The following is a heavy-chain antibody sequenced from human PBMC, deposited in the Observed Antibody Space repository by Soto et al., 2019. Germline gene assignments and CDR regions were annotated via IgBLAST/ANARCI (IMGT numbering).Heavy chain of an antibody. J-gene: IGHJ4*02. V-gene: IGHV3-23*01. CDR1: GFTFSNYA. CDR2: ISSAVHP. D-gene: IGHD6-6*01. Sequence: PGGSLRLSCAGSGFTFSNYAMSWVRQAPGKGLEWVSAISSAVHPYYADSVKDRFNISRDNSKNTLSLQLNSLRAEDTAVYYCAKQERDGSSSMHYFDYGGQGTLVTVSS. CDR3: AKQERDGSSSMHYFDY.